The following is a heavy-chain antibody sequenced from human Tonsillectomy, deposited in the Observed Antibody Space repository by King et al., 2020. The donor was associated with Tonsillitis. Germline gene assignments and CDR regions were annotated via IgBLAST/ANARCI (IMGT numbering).Heavy chain of an antibody. CDR3: AKDSSSGGKYYFDS. V-gene: IGHV3-9*01. Sequence: VQLVESGGGLVQPGRSLRLSCAASGFTFDDYAMHWVRQAPGKGLEWVSGISWNSYNIGYADSVKGRFTISRDNAKHSLYLQMNSLRAEDTALYYCAKDSSSGGKYYFDSWSQGTLVTVSS. CDR2: ISWNSYNI. CDR1: GFTFDDYA. J-gene: IGHJ4*02. D-gene: IGHD6-19*01.